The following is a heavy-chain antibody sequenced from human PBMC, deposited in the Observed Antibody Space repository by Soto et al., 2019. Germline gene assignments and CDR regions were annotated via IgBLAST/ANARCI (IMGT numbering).Heavy chain of an antibody. V-gene: IGHV3-23*01. J-gene: IGHJ4*02. D-gene: IGHD6-19*01. CDR3: AVPTGIEVTGPDY. Sequence: AGGSLRLSCKASGFIFSNYAMSWVRQAPGKGLQWVSAIGGSGGDTYYADSVKGRFTISRDNSRDTLRLQTSSLRADDTAIYYCAVPTGIEVTGPDYWGQGTLVTVSS. CDR1: GFIFSNYA. CDR2: IGGSGGDT.